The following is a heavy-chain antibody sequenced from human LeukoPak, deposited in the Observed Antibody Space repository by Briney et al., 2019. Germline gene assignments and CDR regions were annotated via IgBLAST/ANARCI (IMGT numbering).Heavy chain of an antibody. D-gene: IGHD4-17*01. CDR1: GGSISRSDHY. J-gene: IGHJ5*01. Sequence: SQTLSLTCSVSGGSISRSDHYWSWIRQPPGKGLEWIGNIYYNGITYYNPSLKSRVTMSVDTSQNQFSLKLSSVTATDTAVYARGDGGSSTVPIYWFDSWGQGTLVTVSS. V-gene: IGHV4-30-4*01. CDR2: IYYNGIT. CDR3: GDGGSSTVPIYWFDS.